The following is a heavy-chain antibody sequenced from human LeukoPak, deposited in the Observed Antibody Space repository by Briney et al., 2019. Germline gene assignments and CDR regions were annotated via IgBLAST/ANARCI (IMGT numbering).Heavy chain of an antibody. CDR1: GGSISTYY. CDR2: IYYSGSA. D-gene: IGHD3-10*01. V-gene: IGHV4-59*01. Sequence: KPSETLSLTCTVSGGSISTYYWSWIRQPPGKGLEWIGYIYYSGSANYNPSLKSRVTISVDTSKNQFSLKLSSVTAADTAVYYCARSYGSGNYSDYWGQGTLVTVSS. CDR3: ARSYGSGNYSDY. J-gene: IGHJ4*02.